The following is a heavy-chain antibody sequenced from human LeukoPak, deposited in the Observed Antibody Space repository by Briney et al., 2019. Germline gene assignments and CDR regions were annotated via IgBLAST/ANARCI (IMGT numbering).Heavy chain of an antibody. V-gene: IGHV3-30*18. CDR3: AKAGKNDFWSGYSKYYFDY. J-gene: IGHJ4*02. CDR1: GFTFSSYG. D-gene: IGHD3-3*01. Sequence: GGSLRPSCAASGFTFSSYGMHWVRQAPGKGLEWVAVISYDGSNKYYADSVKGRFTISRDNSKNTLYLQMNSLRAEDTAVYYCAKAGKNDFWSGYSKYYFDYWGQGTLVTVSS. CDR2: ISYDGSNK.